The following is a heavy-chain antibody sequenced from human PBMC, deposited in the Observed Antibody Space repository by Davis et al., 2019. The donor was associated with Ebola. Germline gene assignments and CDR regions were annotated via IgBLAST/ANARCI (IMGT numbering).Heavy chain of an antibody. V-gene: IGHV3-23*01. CDR2: LGTRATTT. J-gene: IGHJ4*02. CDR3: AKIVVVTAIPHFDY. Sequence: GGSLRLSCAASGFTFSSYAMSWVRQAPGKGLEWVSTLGTRATTTYYADSVKGRFTIPRDNSKNPLFLQMNSLRADDTAIYYCAKIVVVTAIPHFDYWGQGTLVTVSS. D-gene: IGHD2-21*02. CDR1: GFTFSSYA.